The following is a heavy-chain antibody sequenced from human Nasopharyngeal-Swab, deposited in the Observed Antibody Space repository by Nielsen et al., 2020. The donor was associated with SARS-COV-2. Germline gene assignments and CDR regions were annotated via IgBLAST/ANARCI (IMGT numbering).Heavy chain of an antibody. V-gene: IGHV3-21*01. Sequence: GESLKISCAASGFTFSSYWMNWVRQAPGKGLEWVSSISSSSSYIYYADSVKGRFTISRDNAKNSLYLQMNSLRAEDTAVYYCARDPSMTTVTYFDYWGQGTLVTVSS. CDR2: ISSSSSYI. CDR3: ARDPSMTTVTYFDY. CDR1: GFTFSSYW. D-gene: IGHD4-17*01. J-gene: IGHJ4*02.